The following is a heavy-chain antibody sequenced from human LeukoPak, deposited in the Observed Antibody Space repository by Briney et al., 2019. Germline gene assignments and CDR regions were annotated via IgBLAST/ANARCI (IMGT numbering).Heavy chain of an antibody. CDR2: ISSSSSSI. V-gene: IGHV3-21*01. J-gene: IGHJ4*02. CDR1: GFPFTTYN. CDR3: AGSLRGGGWYMY. Sequence: KPGGSPRLSCAAPGFPFTTYNMNWVRPAPGKGVGGVSSISSSSSSIYYADSVKGRFTVSRDNAKNSLYLQMNSLRDEDTAMYYCAGSLRGGGWYMYWGQGTLVTVSS. D-gene: IGHD6-19*01.